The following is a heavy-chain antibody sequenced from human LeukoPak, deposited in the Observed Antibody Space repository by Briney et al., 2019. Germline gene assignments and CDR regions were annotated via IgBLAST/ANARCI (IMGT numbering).Heavy chain of an antibody. CDR3: ARLPGRTMVLYYLDH. Sequence: GGSLRLSCVASDFFFGDYWMTWVRQAPGKGLEWVANIKQDGSEKYFVDSVKGRFTISRDNAKNSLFLQMNSLTADDTAVYYCARLPGRTMVLYYLDHWGQGTLVTVSS. CDR1: DFFFGDYW. V-gene: IGHV3-7*01. D-gene: IGHD4/OR15-4a*01. CDR2: IKQDGSEK. J-gene: IGHJ4*02.